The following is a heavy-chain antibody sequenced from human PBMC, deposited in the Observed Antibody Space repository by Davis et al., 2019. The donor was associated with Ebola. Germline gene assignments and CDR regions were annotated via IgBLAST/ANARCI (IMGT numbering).Heavy chain of an antibody. Sequence: GESLKISCAASGFTFSGSAMHWVRQASGKGLEWVGRIRSKANSYATAYAASVKGRFTISRDDSKNTAYLQMNSLKTEDTAVYYCTSSSSAGGFDDCWGQGTLVTVSS. CDR3: TSSSSAGGFDDC. CDR2: IRSKANSYAT. D-gene: IGHD6-6*01. J-gene: IGHJ4*02. CDR1: GFTFSGSA. V-gene: IGHV3-73*01.